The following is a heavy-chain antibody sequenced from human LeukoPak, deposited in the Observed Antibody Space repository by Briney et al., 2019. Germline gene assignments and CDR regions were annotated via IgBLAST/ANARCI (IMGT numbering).Heavy chain of an antibody. CDR1: GFTFSRYA. Sequence: QSGGSLRLSCAASGFTFSRYAMSWVRQAPWRGLEWVSAISGSGGSTYYADSVKGRFTISRDNSKNTLYLQMNSLRAEDTAVYYCAKSYESQPRYFDYWGQGTLVTVSS. CDR2: ISGSGGST. CDR3: AKSYESQPRYFDY. V-gene: IGHV3-23*01. D-gene: IGHD5-12*01. J-gene: IGHJ4*02.